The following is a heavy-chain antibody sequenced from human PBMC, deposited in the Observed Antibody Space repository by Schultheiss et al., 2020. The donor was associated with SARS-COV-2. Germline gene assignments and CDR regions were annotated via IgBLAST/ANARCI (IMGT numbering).Heavy chain of an antibody. V-gene: IGHV3-15*07. CDR2: IRSKAHGGTP. CDR3: TINGQSGVEH. Sequence: GGSLRLSCAASGFIFSDSWMNWVRQAPGKGLEWVGRIRSKAHGGTPAYGTPVKGRFTISRDDSENTLYLQMNSLRTEDTAVYYCTINGQSGVEHWGQGTLVTVSS. D-gene: IGHD3-10*01. CDR1: GFIFSDSW. J-gene: IGHJ4*02.